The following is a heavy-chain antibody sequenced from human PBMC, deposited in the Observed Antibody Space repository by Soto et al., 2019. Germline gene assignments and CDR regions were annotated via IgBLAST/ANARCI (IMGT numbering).Heavy chain of an antibody. CDR2: IYYSGNT. Sequence: SETLSLTCTVSGGSISSGGYYWSWIRQHPGKGLEWIGYIYYSGNTYYNQSLKSQVTISVDTSKNQFSLKLSSVTAADTAVYYCARVSAYCSSTSCRLIDYWGQGTLVTVSS. D-gene: IGHD2-2*01. J-gene: IGHJ4*02. CDR3: ARVSAYCSSTSCRLIDY. V-gene: IGHV4-31*01. CDR1: GGSISSGGYY.